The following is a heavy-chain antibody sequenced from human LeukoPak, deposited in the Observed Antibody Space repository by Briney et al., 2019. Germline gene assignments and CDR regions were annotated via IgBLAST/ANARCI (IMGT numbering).Heavy chain of an antibody. Sequence: PGGSLRLSRAASGFTFSNYGMSWVRQAPGKGLEWVSAISGSGGSTYYADSVKGRFTISRDNSKNTLYLQMNSLRAEDTAVYYCAVMVRGVIPYDYWGQGTLVTVSS. CDR1: GFTFSNYG. CDR2: ISGSGGST. J-gene: IGHJ4*02. V-gene: IGHV3-23*01. CDR3: AVMVRGVIPYDY. D-gene: IGHD3-10*01.